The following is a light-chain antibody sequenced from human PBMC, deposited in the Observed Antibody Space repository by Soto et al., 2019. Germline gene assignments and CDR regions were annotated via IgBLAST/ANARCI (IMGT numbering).Light chain of an antibody. J-gene: IGLJ3*02. V-gene: IGLV6-57*04. Sequence: NFRLTQPHSVSESPGKTVTISGTRRSGSISSNYVHWYQQRPGHAPTTVLSEDNRRPSGVPDRFSGSIDSSSNSSSLTISGLKTEDEANYYCQSYDSRNRRFGGGTKQTVL. CDR3: QSYDSRNRR. CDR1: SGSISSNY. CDR2: EDN.